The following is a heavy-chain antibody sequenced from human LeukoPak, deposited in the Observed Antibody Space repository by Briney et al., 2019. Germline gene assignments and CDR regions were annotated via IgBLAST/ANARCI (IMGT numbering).Heavy chain of an antibody. V-gene: IGHV1-2*02. J-gene: IGHJ4*02. CDR2: INPNSGGS. Sequence: ASVTVSCKASGYTFTGYYMHWVRQAPGQGLEWMGWINPNSGGSNYAQKFQGRVTMTRDTSISTGYMELSGLRSDDTAVYYCASRPRGIWGSYRYDDWGQGTLVTVSS. D-gene: IGHD3-16*02. CDR3: ASRPRGIWGSYRYDD. CDR1: GYTFTGYY.